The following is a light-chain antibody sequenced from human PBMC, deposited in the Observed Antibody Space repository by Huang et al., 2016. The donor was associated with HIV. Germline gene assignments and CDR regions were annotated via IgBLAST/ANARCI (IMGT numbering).Light chain of an antibody. CDR1: QSVGSY. J-gene: IGKJ4*01. CDR3: QQRSAWPLT. CDR2: DAS. Sequence: EIVLTQSPATLSLSPGERATLSCRASQSVGSYLAWYQQKPGQAPRLLIYDASNRATGIPARFSGSGSGTDFTLTISNLQSEDFAVYYCQQRSAWPLTFGGGTKVEI. V-gene: IGKV3-11*01.